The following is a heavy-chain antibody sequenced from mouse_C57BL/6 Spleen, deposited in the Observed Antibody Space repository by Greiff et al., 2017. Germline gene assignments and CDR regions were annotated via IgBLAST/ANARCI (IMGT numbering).Heavy chain of an antibody. CDR3: ARGDYEYDTWFAD. CDR2: IYPGSGNT. J-gene: IGHJ3*01. D-gene: IGHD2-4*01. CDR1: GYTFTNYY. Sequence: QVQLQQSGAELVRPGASVKLSCKASGYTFTNYYINWVKQRPGQGLEWIARIYPGSGNTYYNGKFKGKATLTAEKSSSTAYMQLSSLPSEDSAVYFCARGDYEYDTWFADWGQGTLVTVSA. V-gene: IGHV1-76*01.